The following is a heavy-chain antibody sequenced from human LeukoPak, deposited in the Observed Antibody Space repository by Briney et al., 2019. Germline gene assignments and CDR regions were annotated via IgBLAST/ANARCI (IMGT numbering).Heavy chain of an antibody. CDR2: VYYSGST. D-gene: IGHD5-24*01. Sequence: SETLSLTCTVSGGSISSYYWSWIRQPPGKGLEWIGYVYYSGSTNYNPSLKSRVTISVDPSKNQFSLKLSSVTAADTAVYYCAREALMATNYWGQGTLVTVSS. J-gene: IGHJ4*02. CDR3: AREALMATNY. V-gene: IGHV4-59*12. CDR1: GGSISSYY.